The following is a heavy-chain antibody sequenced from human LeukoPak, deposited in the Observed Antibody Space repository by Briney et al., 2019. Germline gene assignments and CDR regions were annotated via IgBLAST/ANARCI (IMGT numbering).Heavy chain of an antibody. CDR3: ARGPGGGAHTNYYYYYMDV. V-gene: IGHV1-2*02. J-gene: IGHJ6*03. D-gene: IGHD3-16*01. CDR1: GYTFTGYY. CDR2: INPNSGGT. Sequence: GASVKVSCKASGYTFTGYYMHWVRQAPGQGLEWMGWINPNSGGTNYAQKFQGRVTMTRDTSISTAYMELSRLRSDDTAVYYCARGPGGGAHTNYYYYYMDVWGKGTTVTVSS.